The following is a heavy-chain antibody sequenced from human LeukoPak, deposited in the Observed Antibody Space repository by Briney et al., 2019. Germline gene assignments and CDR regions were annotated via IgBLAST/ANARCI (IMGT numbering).Heavy chain of an antibody. J-gene: IGHJ4*02. V-gene: IGHV4-39*01. D-gene: IGHD3-22*01. CDR3: ARREHYDNIGSEY. CDR2: IYYSGST. CDR1: GGSIGSSSYH. Sequence: SETLSLTCTVSGGSIGSSSYHWGWIRQPPGKGLEWIGTIYYSGSTYYNPSLESRVTISVDTSKNQFSLKLNSVTAADTAVYYCARREHYDNIGSEYWGQGTLVTVSS.